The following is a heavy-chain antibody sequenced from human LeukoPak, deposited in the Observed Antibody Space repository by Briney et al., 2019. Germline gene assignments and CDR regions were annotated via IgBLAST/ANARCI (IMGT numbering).Heavy chain of an antibody. V-gene: IGHV4-38-2*02. J-gene: IGHJ4*02. Sequence: SETLSLTCTVSGYSISSGYYWGWIRQPPGKGLEWIGSIYHSGSTYYNPSLKSRVTISVDTSKNQFSLKLSSVTAADTAVYYCAVCSDPDNFDYWGQGTLVTVSS. CDR1: GYSISSGYY. D-gene: IGHD2-8*01. CDR3: AVCSDPDNFDY. CDR2: IYHSGST.